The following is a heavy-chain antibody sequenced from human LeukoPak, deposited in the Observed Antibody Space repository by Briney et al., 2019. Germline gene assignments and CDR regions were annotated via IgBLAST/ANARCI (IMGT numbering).Heavy chain of an antibody. CDR3: AREGYYDSSGPVFDY. Sequence: ASVKVSCKASGGTFSSYAISWVRQAPGQGLEWMGGIIPIFGTANYAQKFQGRVTITADESTSTAYMELSGLRSEDTAVYYCAREGYYDSSGPVFDYWGQGTLVTVSS. V-gene: IGHV1-69*13. CDR2: IIPIFGTA. D-gene: IGHD3-22*01. CDR1: GGTFSSYA. J-gene: IGHJ4*02.